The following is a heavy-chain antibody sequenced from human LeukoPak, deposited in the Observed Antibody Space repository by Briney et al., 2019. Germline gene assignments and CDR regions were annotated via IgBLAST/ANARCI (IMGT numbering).Heavy chain of an antibody. CDR1: GFTFSDYY. CDR3: ARRTVTRDWYFDL. Sequence: PGGSLRLSCAASGFTFSDYYMSWIRQAPGKGLEWVSYISSSGTTIYYADSVKGRFTISRDNAKNSLYLQMNSLRAEDTAAYYCARRTVTRDWYFDLWGRGTLVTVSS. D-gene: IGHD4-17*01. J-gene: IGHJ2*01. CDR2: ISSSGTTI. V-gene: IGHV3-11*01.